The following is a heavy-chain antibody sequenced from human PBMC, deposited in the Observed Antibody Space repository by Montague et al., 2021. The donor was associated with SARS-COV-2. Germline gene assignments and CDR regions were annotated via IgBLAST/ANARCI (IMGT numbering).Heavy chain of an antibody. CDR3: AREFRIELWQTNWYFGL. CDR1: GGSISGHY. J-gene: IGHJ2*01. CDR2: FDHSGDT. Sequence: SDTLSLTCSVSGGSISGHYWSWIRQPPGKGLEWIGNFDHSGDTKYNPSLKSRATISVDTSKNHFALRLSSVTAVDTAVYYCAREFRIELWQTNWYFGLWGRGTLVTVSS. D-gene: IGHD3-16*01. V-gene: IGHV4-59*11.